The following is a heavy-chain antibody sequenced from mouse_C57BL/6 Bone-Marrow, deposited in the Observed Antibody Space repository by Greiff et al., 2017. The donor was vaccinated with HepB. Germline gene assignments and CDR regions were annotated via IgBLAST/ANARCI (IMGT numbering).Heavy chain of an antibody. V-gene: IGHV3-6*01. J-gene: IGHJ3*01. CDR3: ARAHPTWFAY. CDR1: GYSITSGYY. CDR2: ISYDGSN. Sequence: EVKLVESGPGLVKPSQSLSLTCSVTGYSITSGYYWNWIRQFPGNKLEWMGYISYDGSNNYNPSLKNRISITRDTSKNQFFLKLNSVTTEDTATYYCARAHPTWFAYWGQGTLVTVSA.